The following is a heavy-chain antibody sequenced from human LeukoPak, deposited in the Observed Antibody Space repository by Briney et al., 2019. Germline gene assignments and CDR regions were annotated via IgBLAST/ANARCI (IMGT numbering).Heavy chain of an antibody. CDR1: GFTFSSYG. V-gene: IGHV3-30-3*01. CDR2: ISYDGSNK. Sequence: GGSLRLSCAASGFTFSSYGMHWVRQAPGKGLEWVAVISYDGSNKYYADSVKGRFTISRDNSKNTLYLQMNSLRAEDTAVYYCARDNPTTGDFDYWGQGTLVTVSS. D-gene: IGHD4-17*01. J-gene: IGHJ4*02. CDR3: ARDNPTTGDFDY.